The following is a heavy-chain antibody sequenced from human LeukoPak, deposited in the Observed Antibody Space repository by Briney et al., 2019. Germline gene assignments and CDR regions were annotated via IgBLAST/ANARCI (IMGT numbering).Heavy chain of an antibody. D-gene: IGHD3-10*01. CDR1: GGSFSGYY. Sequence: SETLSLTCAVYGGSFSGYYWSWIRQPPGKGLEWIGEINHSGSTNYNPSLKSRVTISVDTSKNQFSLKLSSVTAADTAVYYCASLTGAGSGSDYWGQGTLVTVSS. CDR3: ASLTGAGSGSDY. J-gene: IGHJ4*02. V-gene: IGHV4-34*01. CDR2: INHSGST.